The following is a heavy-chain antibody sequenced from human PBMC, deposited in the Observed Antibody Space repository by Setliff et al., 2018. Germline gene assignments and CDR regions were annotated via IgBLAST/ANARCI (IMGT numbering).Heavy chain of an antibody. V-gene: IGHV2-5*02. Sequence: SGPTLVNPTPTLTLTCTFSGFSFSTSGVNVGWIRQPPGKALEWLALIYWDDDKHYNPSLKSRLTITKDTSKNQVVLTMTNMGPVDTATYYCVHNFRRSTWYRGASAFDIWGRETRVTVSS. CDR1: GFSFSTSGVN. CDR3: VHNFRRSTWYRGASAFDI. CDR2: IYWDDDK. J-gene: IGHJ3*02. D-gene: IGHD6-13*01.